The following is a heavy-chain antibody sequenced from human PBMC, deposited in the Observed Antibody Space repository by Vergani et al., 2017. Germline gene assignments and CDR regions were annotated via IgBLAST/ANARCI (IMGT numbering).Heavy chain of an antibody. CDR2: IYHSGST. J-gene: IGHJ6*03. Sequence: QVQLQQWGAGLLKPSETLSLTCAVYGGSFSGYYWSWIRQPPGKGLEWIGSIYHSGSTYYNPSLESRVTISVDTSKNQFSLKLNSVTAADTAVYYCARHKEQLVPGNYYYYYYMDVWGKGTTVTVSS. CDR3: ARHKEQLVPGNYYYYYYMDV. V-gene: IGHV4-34*01. D-gene: IGHD6-13*01. CDR1: GGSFSGYY.